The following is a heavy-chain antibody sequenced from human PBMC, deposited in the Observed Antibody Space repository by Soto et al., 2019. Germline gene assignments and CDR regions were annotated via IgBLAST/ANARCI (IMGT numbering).Heavy chain of an antibody. CDR2: ISTYNGNT. CDR3: ASRSGTYPYYFDY. CDR1: GYTFTSYG. Sequence: GASVKVSCKVSGYTFTSYGMSWMRQAPGQGPEWMGWISTYNGNTNYAQKFQGRVTMTTDTSTSTAYMELRSLRSDDTAVYYCASRSGTYPYYFDYWGQGTLVTVSS. J-gene: IGHJ4*02. D-gene: IGHD1-26*01. V-gene: IGHV1-18*01.